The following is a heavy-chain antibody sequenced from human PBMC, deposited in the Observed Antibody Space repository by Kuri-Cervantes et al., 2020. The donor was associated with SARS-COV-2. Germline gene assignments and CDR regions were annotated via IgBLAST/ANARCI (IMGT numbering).Heavy chain of an antibody. CDR2: IYYSGSA. D-gene: IGHD3-22*01. J-gene: IGHJ6*03. CDR1: GGSLSSGDYY. Sequence: SETLSLTCTVSGGSLSSGDYYWTWVRQPPGKGLEWIGNIYYSGSASYNPSLKSRLTMSLDMSKNQFSLKLSSVTAADTAVYYCARDWRDSSGYYYGGLDYYYYYMDVWGKGTTVTVSS. V-gene: IGHV4-30-4*08. CDR3: ARDWRDSSGYYYGGLDYYYYYMDV.